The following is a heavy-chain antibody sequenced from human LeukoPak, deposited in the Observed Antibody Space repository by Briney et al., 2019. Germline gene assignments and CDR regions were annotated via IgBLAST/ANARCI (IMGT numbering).Heavy chain of an antibody. CDR3: AKDGWYHDSSGLGALDV. CDR2: LYSAGAT. V-gene: IGHV3-53*01. CDR1: GFTVSNNY. Sequence: GGSLRLSCAASGFTVSNNYMSWVRQAPGRGLEWVSILYSAGATYYTDSVRGRFTISRDSSKNTVCLQMNSLRAEDTAVYYWAKDGWYHDSSGLGALDVWGQGTMVTVSS. D-gene: IGHD3-22*01. J-gene: IGHJ3*01.